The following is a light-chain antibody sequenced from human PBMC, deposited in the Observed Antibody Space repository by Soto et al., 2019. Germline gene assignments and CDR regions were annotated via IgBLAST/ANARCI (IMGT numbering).Light chain of an antibody. CDR1: QSVSSN. V-gene: IGKV3-15*01. CDR2: GAS. Sequence: EIVMTQSPATLSVSPGERATLFCRASQSVSSNLAWYQQKPGQAPRLLVYGASTRATGIPARFSGSGSGTDFTLTITRLEPEDFAVYYCQQYQSLTFGGGTKVDI. CDR3: QQYQSLT. J-gene: IGKJ4*01.